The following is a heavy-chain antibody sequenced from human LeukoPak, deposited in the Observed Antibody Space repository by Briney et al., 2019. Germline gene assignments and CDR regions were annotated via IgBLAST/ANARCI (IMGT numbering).Heavy chain of an antibody. V-gene: IGHV4-59*13. D-gene: IGHD3-10*01. CDR1: GGSISDYY. Sequence: PSETLSLTCTVSGGSISDYYWSWIRQPPGKGLESIGNIFFSGSTNYNPSLKSRVAISVDTSKNQFSLKLSSVTAADTAVYYCARVYGPGTYYYYYYMDVWGKGATVTISS. CDR3: ARVYGPGTYYYYYYMDV. J-gene: IGHJ6*03. CDR2: IFFSGST.